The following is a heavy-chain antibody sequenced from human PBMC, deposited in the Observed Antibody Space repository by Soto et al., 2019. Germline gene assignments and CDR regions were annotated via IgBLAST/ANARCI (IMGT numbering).Heavy chain of an antibody. D-gene: IGHD2-2*01. V-gene: IGHV1-69*13. Sequence: SVKVSCKASGGTFSSYAISWVRQAPGQGLEWMGGIIPIFGTANYAQKFQGRVTITADESTSTAFMELSSLRSVDTAVYYCARGTEIYPPNYCISTSCYYGMDVWGQGTTVTVSS. CDR1: GGTFSSYA. CDR2: IIPIFGTA. J-gene: IGHJ6*02. CDR3: ARGTEIYPPNYCISTSCYYGMDV.